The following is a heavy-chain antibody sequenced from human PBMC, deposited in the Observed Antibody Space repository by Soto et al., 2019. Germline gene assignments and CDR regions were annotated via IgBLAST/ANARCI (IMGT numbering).Heavy chain of an antibody. V-gene: IGHV4-4*02. J-gene: IGHJ4*02. CDR3: ARRYGSCFDY. CDR1: GGSVSSSYW. D-gene: IGHD5-18*01. Sequence: SETLSLTCAVSGGSVSSSYWWTWVRQAPGKGLEWIGEIYHSGITNYNPSLRSRVTMSVDTSNNEFSLRLTSVTAADTAVYYCARRYGSCFDYWGQGTLVTVS. CDR2: IYHSGIT.